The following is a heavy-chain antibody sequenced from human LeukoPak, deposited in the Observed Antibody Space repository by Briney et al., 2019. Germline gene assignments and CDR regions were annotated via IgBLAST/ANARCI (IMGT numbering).Heavy chain of an antibody. CDR3: AKARYGYHYYYYMDV. CDR2: IRYDGSNK. CDR1: GFTFSSYG. D-gene: IGHD3-16*01. V-gene: IGHV3-30*02. Sequence: PGGSLRLSCAASGFTFSSYGMHWVRQAPGKGLEWVAFIRYDGSNKYYADSVKGRFTISRDNSKNTLYLQMNSLRAEDTAVYCCAKARYGYHYYYYMDVWGKGTTVTVSS. J-gene: IGHJ6*03.